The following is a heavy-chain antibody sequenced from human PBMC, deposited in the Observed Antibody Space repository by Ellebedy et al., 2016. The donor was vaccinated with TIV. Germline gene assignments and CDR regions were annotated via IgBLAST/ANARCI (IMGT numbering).Heavy chain of an antibody. CDR3: AKVKQQLVRPLFDY. V-gene: IGHV3-21*04. D-gene: IGHD6-13*01. CDR2: ISSSSSYI. CDR1: GFTFSSYS. Sequence: GESLKISXAASGFTFSSYSMNWVRQAPGKGLEWVSSISSSSSYIYYADSVKGRFTISRDNAKNSLYLQMNSLRAEDTAVYYCAKVKQQLVRPLFDYWGQGTLVTVSS. J-gene: IGHJ4*02.